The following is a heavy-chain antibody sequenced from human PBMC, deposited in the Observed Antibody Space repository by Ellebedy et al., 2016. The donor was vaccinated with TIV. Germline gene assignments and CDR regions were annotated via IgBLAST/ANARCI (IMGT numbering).Heavy chain of an antibody. D-gene: IGHD2-21*02. CDR3: ARICGGDCYSVGSRNY. Sequence: GESLKISCAASGLTVSTNYMSWVRQTPGKGLQWVSTLWTGGSTFYADSVRGRFTVSKDNSKNTLFLQMNSLTPEDTAVYYCARICGGDCYSVGSRNYWGPGTLVTVSS. CDR1: GLTVSTNY. V-gene: IGHV3-53*01. J-gene: IGHJ4*02. CDR2: LWTGGST.